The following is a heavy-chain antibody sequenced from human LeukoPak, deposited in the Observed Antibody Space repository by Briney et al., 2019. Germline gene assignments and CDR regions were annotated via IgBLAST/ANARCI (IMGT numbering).Heavy chain of an antibody. Sequence: PGGSLRLSCAASGFTFSSYAMSWVRQAPGKGLEWVSAISGSGGSTYYADSVKGRFTISRDNSKNTLYPQMNSLGAEDTAVYYCATRIRYCSGGSCYGPFDIWGQGTMVTVSS. D-gene: IGHD2-15*01. V-gene: IGHV3-23*01. CDR2: ISGSGGST. CDR3: ATRIRYCSGGSCYGPFDI. J-gene: IGHJ3*02. CDR1: GFTFSSYA.